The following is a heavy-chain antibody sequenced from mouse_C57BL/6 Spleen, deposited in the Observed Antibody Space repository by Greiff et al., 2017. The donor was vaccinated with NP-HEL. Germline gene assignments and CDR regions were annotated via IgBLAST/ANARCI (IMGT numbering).Heavy chain of an antibody. CDR3: ARRRDGNYGYDMDY. J-gene: IGHJ4*01. CDR1: GYAFSSSW. CDR2: IYPGDGDT. Sequence: VQLQQSGPELVKPGASVKISCKASGYAFSSSWMNWVKQRPGKGLEWIGRIYPGDGDTNYNGKFKGKATLSVDKSFSPAYMQLSSLTSEDSAVYFWARRRDGNYGYDMDYWGQGTSVTVSS. V-gene: IGHV1-82*01. D-gene: IGHD2-1*01.